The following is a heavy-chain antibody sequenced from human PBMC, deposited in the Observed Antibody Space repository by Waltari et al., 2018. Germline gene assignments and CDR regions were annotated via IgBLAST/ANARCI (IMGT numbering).Heavy chain of an antibody. J-gene: IGHJ3*02. D-gene: IGHD4-17*01. CDR1: GGSISSSSYY. V-gene: IGHV4-39*07. CDR2: IYYSGST. CDR3: AIQGDYRDAFDI. Sequence: QLQLQESGPGLVKPSETLSLTCTVSGGSISSSSYYWGWIRQPPGKGLEWIGSIYYSGSTYHTPSLKSRVTISVDTSKNQFSLKLSSVTAADTAVYYCAIQGDYRDAFDIWGQGTMVTVSS.